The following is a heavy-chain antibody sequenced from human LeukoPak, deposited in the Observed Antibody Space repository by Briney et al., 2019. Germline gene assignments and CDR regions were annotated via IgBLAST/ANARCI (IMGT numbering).Heavy chain of an antibody. D-gene: IGHD3-10*01. V-gene: IGHV4-39*07. CDR3: ARVGPWFGDPNWFDP. J-gene: IGHJ5*02. Sequence: SETLSLTCTVSGGSISSSSYYWGWIRQPPGKGLEWIGSIYYSGSTYYNPSLKSRVTISVDTSKNQFSLKLSSVTAADTAVYYCARVGPWFGDPNWFDPWGQGTLVTVSS. CDR1: GGSISSSSYY. CDR2: IYYSGST.